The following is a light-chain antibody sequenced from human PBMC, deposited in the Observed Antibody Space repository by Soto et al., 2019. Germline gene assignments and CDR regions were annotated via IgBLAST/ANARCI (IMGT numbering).Light chain of an antibody. V-gene: IGKV1-39*01. J-gene: IGKJ2*01. CDR1: QSISSY. CDR2: ATS. CDR3: QQSYSAPHT. Sequence: DIQMTQSPSSLSASIGDRVAITCRASQSISSYLNWYQQKLGKAPKLLMHATSTLQSGVPSRFSGSGSGTDFTLTIRSLQPEDFATYYCQQSYSAPHTFGQGTKLEIK.